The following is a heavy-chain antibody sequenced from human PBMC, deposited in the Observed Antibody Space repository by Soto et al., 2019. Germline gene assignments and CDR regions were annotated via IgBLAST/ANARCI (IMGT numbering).Heavy chain of an antibody. CDR1: GFTFDDYA. D-gene: IGHD3-10*01. CDR3: AKARGYYYPPGY. J-gene: IGHJ4*02. Sequence: EVQLAESGGGLVQPGRSLRLSCAASGFTFDDYAMHWVRQAPGKGLEWVSGISWNSGSIGYADSVKGRFTISRDNAKNSLYLQMNSLRAEDTALYYCAKARGYYYPPGYWGQGTLVTVSS. CDR2: ISWNSGSI. V-gene: IGHV3-9*01.